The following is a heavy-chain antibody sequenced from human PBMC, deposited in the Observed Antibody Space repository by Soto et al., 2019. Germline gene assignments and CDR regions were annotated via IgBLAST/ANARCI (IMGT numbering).Heavy chain of an antibody. CDR2: LNHSGYT. J-gene: IGHJ6*01. CDR3: ARYYDFWSRRMD. CDR1: GGSISSSSYY. Sequence: SETLSLTCTVSGGSISSSSYYLGWIRQPPGKGLEWIGSLNHSGYTYSNPSFKSRVTTAVDTSKNQFPLKLSSVSGADTAVYYCARYYDFWSRRMD. D-gene: IGHD3-3*01. V-gene: IGHV4-39*01.